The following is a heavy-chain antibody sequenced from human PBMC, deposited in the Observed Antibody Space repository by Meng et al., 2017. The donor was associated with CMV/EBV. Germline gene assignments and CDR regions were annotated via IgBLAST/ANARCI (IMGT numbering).Heavy chain of an antibody. CDR3: ARDRDQYQLLGFDP. V-gene: IGHV3-30*04. D-gene: IGHD2-2*01. CDR2: ISYDGSNK. J-gene: IGHJ5*02. Sequence: GESLKISCAASGFTFSSYAMHWVRQAPGKGLEWVAVISYDGSNKYYADSVKGRFTISRDNSKNTLYLQMNSLRAEDTAVYYCARDRDQYQLLGFDPWGQGTLVTVSS. CDR1: GFTFSSYA.